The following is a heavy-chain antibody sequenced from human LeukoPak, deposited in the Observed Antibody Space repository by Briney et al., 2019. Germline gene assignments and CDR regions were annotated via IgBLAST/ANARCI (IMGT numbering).Heavy chain of an antibody. Sequence: SQTLSLTCAISGDSLSSNSVAWNWIRQSPSRGLEWLGRTYYRSKWYNHYAVFVKSRITINPDTSRNQFSLQLNSVTPDDTAVYYCVRSGYGGYLDYWGQGTLVTVSS. CDR3: VRSGYGGYLDY. J-gene: IGHJ4*02. CDR1: GDSLSSNSVA. V-gene: IGHV6-1*01. CDR2: TYYRSKWYN. D-gene: IGHD5-12*01.